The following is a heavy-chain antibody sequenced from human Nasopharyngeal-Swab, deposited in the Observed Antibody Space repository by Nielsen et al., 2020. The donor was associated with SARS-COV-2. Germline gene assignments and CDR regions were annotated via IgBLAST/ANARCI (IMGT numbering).Heavy chain of an antibody. D-gene: IGHD5-24*01. Sequence: GGSLRLSCAASGFIFRNYWMTWVRQAPGKGLEWVANIKQDGSEMYYVDSVKGRFTISRDNAKNSLYLQMNSLRVEDTAVYNCAREGRDGFDYWGQRTLVTVSS. V-gene: IGHV3-7*01. CDR1: GFIFRNYW. J-gene: IGHJ4*02. CDR3: AREGRDGFDY. CDR2: IKQDGSEM.